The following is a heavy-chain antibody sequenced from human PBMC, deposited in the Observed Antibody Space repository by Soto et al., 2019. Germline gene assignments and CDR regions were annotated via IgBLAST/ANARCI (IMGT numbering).Heavy chain of an antibody. CDR1: GYTLTELS. D-gene: IGHD3-22*01. CDR3: ATTGESSGYYSLFFDY. J-gene: IGHJ4*02. V-gene: IGHV1-24*01. CDR2: FDPEDGET. Sequence: ASVKVSCKVSGYTLTELSMHWVRQAPGKGLEWMGGFDPEDGETIYAQKFQGRVTMTEDTSTDTAYMELSSLRSEDTAVYYCATTGESSGYYSLFFDYWGQGTLVTVSS.